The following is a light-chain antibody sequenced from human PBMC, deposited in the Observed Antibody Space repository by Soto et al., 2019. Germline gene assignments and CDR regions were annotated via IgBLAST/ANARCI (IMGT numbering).Light chain of an antibody. CDR3: QQYNSYST. Sequence: DIQMTQSTSTLSASVGARVTITCRASQSISSWLAWYQQKPGKAPKLLIYKASSLESGVPSRFSGSGSGTEFTLTISSLQPDDFATYYYQQYNSYSTFGQGTKVDI. CDR2: KAS. CDR1: QSISSW. J-gene: IGKJ1*01. V-gene: IGKV1-5*03.